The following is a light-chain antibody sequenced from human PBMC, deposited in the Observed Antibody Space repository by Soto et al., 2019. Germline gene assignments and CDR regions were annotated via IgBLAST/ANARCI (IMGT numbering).Light chain of an antibody. J-gene: IGKJ4*01. CDR3: QQRSLWPLT. Sequence: EVVLTQSPSTLSLSPGERATLSCRATQSVSSHLAWYQHRPGQAPRLLIYDASNRATDIPARFSGSGSGTDFTLTISSLEPEDSAVYYCQQRSLWPLTFGGGTKVDIK. CDR2: DAS. V-gene: IGKV3-11*01. CDR1: QSVSSH.